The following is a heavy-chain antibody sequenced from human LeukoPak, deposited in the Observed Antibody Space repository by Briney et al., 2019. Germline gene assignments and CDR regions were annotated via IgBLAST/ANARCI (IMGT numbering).Heavy chain of an antibody. Sequence: PGGSLRLSCAASGFTFSSYSMNWVRQAPGKGLEWVSSISSSSSYIYYADSVKGRFTISRDNAKNSLYLQMNSLRAEDTAVYYCAREIRPNHSGWYYYYYYMDVWGKGTTVTVSS. D-gene: IGHD6-19*01. V-gene: IGHV3-21*01. J-gene: IGHJ6*03. CDR3: AREIRPNHSGWYYYYYYMDV. CDR1: GFTFSSYS. CDR2: ISSSSSYI.